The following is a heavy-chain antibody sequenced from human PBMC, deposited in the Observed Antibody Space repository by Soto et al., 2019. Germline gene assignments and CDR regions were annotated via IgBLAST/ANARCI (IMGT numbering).Heavy chain of an antibody. CDR2: ISAYSGNT. CDR1: GYTFISYD. J-gene: IGHJ6*02. V-gene: IGHV1-18*01. Sequence: QVQLVQSGAEVKKPGASVKVSCKASGYTFISYDINWVRQAPGQGLEWIGWISAYSGNTNYAQKVQGRATLTIDTSTSTAYMELRRLRSDERAVYYCAREGYYGSGSFYSAWGMDVWGQGTTVTVSS. D-gene: IGHD3-10*01. CDR3: AREGYYGSGSFYSAWGMDV.